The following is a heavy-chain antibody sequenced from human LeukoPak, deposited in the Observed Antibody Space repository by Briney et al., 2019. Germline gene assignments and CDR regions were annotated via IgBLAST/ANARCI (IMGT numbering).Heavy chain of an antibody. V-gene: IGHV4-30-2*01. CDR3: ARVRSGYGGNSGTIDY. J-gene: IGHJ4*02. CDR2: IYHSGST. Sequence: SETLSLTCAASGGSISSGGYSWSWLRQPPGKGLEWIGYIYHSGSTYYNPSLKSRVTISVDRSKNQFSLKLSSVTAADTAVYYCARVRSGYGGNSGTIDYWGQGTLVTVSS. D-gene: IGHD4-23*01. CDR1: GGSISSGGYS.